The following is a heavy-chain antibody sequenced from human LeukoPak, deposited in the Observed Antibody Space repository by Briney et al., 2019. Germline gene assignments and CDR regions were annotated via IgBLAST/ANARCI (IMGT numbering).Heavy chain of an antibody. J-gene: IGHJ4*02. CDR2: IFYDGSNK. CDR3: AREIGYSGSYYPIAYFDY. CDR1: GFTFSSYG. Sequence: GRSLRLSCAASGFTFSSYGMHWVRQAPGKGLEWVAVIFYDGSNKYYADSVKGRFTISRDNSKNTLYLQMNSLRAEDTAVYYCAREIGYSGSYYPIAYFDYWGQGTLVTVSS. V-gene: IGHV3-33*01. D-gene: IGHD1-26*01.